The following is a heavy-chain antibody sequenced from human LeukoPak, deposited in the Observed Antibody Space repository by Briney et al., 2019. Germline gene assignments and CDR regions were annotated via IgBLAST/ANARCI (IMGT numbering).Heavy chain of an antibody. CDR2: ISGSGDST. J-gene: IGHJ4*02. V-gene: IGHV3-23*01. Sequence: PGGSLRLSCAASGFTFSSNAMSWVRQAPGKGLEWVSVISGSGDSTYYADSVKGRFTISRDNSKNTLYLQMNSLRAEDTAVYYCARYPSPYYYGSDYFSHWGQGTLVTVSS. D-gene: IGHD3-10*01. CDR1: GFTFSSNA. CDR3: ARYPSPYYYGSDYFSH.